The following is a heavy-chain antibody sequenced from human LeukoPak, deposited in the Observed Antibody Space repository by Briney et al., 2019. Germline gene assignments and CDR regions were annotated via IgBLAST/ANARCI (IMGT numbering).Heavy chain of an antibody. J-gene: IGHJ4*02. D-gene: IGHD6-19*01. CDR2: ISGSGDPT. CDR1: GFTFNSYA. CDR3: VKVVGGSGWLFDS. V-gene: IGHV3-23*01. Sequence: GGSLRLSCAASGFTFNSYAMSWVRQAPGRGLEWVSGISGSGDPTNYADSVKGRFTVSRDNYKKTLFLQMNSLRAEDTALYYCVKVVGGSGWLFDSWGQGTLVTVSS.